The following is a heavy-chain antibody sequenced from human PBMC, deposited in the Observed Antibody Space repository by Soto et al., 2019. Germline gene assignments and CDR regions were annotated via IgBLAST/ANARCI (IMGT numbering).Heavy chain of an antibody. CDR2: ISTSGTTI. CDR1: RVASSQQY. CDR3: ARVLIFFYCCYY. V-gene: IGHV3-11*01. D-gene: IGHD3-3*01. J-gene: IGHJ6*03. Sequence: GGSLTDSWATTRVASSQQYLSWIRQAPGKGLEWVSYISTSGTTIYYADSVKGRFTISRDNATNSLYLQMNSLRAEDTAGYYCARVLIFFYCCYY.